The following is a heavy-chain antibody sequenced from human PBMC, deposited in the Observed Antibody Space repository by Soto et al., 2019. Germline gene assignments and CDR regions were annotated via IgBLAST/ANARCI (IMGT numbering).Heavy chain of an antibody. CDR2: ISSSSSYI. V-gene: IGHV3-21*01. Sequence: SGGSLRLSCAASGFTFSSYSMNWVRQAPGKGLEWVSSISSSSSYIYYADSVKGRFTISRDNAKNSLYLQMNSLRAEDTAVYYCARGSYYDILTGYFFDAFDIWGQGTMVTVSS. CDR3: ARGSYYDILTGYFFDAFDI. J-gene: IGHJ3*02. CDR1: GFTFSSYS. D-gene: IGHD3-9*01.